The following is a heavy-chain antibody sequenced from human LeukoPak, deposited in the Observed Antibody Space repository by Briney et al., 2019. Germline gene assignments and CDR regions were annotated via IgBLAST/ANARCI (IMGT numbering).Heavy chain of an antibody. J-gene: IGHJ2*01. CDR3: AKDRHYYDSSGYYYWNFDL. D-gene: IGHD3-22*01. CDR2: ISGRGGST. Sequence: GSLRLSCAASGFTFSSYAMSWVRQAPGKGLEWVSAISGRGGSTYYADSVKGRFTISRDNSKNTLYLQMNSLRAEDTAVYYCAKDRHYYDSSGYYYWNFDLWGRGTLVTVSS. CDR1: GFTFSSYA. V-gene: IGHV3-23*01.